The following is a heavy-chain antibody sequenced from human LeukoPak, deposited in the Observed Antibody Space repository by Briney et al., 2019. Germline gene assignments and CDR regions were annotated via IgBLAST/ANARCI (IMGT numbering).Heavy chain of an antibody. D-gene: IGHD4-23*01. V-gene: IGHV3-21*01. CDR2: ISSLSNWI. Sequence: GGSLRLSCVASGFSISDYAMNWARQTPGKGLEWVSSISSLSNWIYYADSVKGRFTVSRDNSKNTLYLQMNSLRAEDTAVYYCAKDLYGGNFAFDYWGQGTLVTVSS. CDR3: AKDLYGGNFAFDY. J-gene: IGHJ4*02. CDR1: GFSISDYA.